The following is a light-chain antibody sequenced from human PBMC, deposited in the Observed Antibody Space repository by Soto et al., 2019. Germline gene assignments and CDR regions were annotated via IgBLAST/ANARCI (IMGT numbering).Light chain of an antibody. CDR3: QQYGGSPPT. V-gene: IGKV3-20*01. J-gene: IGKJ1*01. CDR2: GAS. CDR1: QSVSSNY. Sequence: EIVLTQSPGTLSLSPGERVTLSCRASQSVSSNYLAWYQRKPGQAPRLLIYGASSRATDIPNRFSGSGSGTDFTLTITRQEPEDFAVYFCQQYGGSPPTFGQGTKVEIK.